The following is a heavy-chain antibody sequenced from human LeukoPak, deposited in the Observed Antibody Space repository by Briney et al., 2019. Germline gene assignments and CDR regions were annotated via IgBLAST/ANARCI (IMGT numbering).Heavy chain of an antibody. CDR2: MNPNSGNT. CDR1: GYTFTSYD. D-gene: IGHD1-26*01. V-gene: IGHV1-8*01. CDR3: ARSGSYYYYYGMDV. J-gene: IGHJ6*02. Sequence: GASVKVSCKASGYTFTSYDINWVRQATGQGLEWMGWMNPNSGNTGYAQKFQGRVTITADKSTSTAYMELSSLRSEDTAVYYCARSGSYYYYYGMDVWGQGTTVTVSS.